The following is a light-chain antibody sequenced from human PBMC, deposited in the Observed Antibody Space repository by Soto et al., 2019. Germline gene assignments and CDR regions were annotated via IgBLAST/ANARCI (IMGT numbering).Light chain of an antibody. CDR3: CSYAGTTTWV. CDR1: SSDVGTSNR. J-gene: IGLJ3*02. CDR2: EDT. V-gene: IGLV2-23*01. Sequence: QSALTQPASVSGSPGQSITISCTGTSSDVGTSNRVSWYQHHPGEAPTLIIYEDTKRPSWISNRFSGSKSANTASLTGSGLQVEDEADYYCCSYAGTTTWVFGGGTKLTVL.